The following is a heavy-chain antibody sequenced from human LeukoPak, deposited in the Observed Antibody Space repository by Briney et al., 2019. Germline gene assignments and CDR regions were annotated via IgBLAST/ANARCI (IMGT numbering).Heavy chain of an antibody. Sequence: APVKVSCTASGYTFTGYYMHWVRQAPGQGLEWMGRINANSGGTNYAQKFQGWVTMTRDTSISTVYMELSRLRSDDTAVYYCARSGPSSSWYFWFDPWGQGTLVTVSS. J-gene: IGHJ5*02. V-gene: IGHV1-2*04. D-gene: IGHD6-13*01. CDR3: ARSGPSSSWYFWFDP. CDR1: GYTFTGYY. CDR2: INANSGGT.